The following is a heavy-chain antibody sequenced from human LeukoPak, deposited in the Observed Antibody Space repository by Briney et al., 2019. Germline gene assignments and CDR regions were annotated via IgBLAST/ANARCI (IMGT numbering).Heavy chain of an antibody. CDR3: ARSGSHDAFDI. CDR2: ISSSNNYI. J-gene: IGHJ3*02. D-gene: IGHD1-14*01. Sequence: GGSLRLSCAASGFTFISYSMNWVRQAPGKGLEWVSSISSSNNYICYADSVKGRFTISRDNAKNSLYLQMNSLRAEDTAVYYCARSGSHDAFDIWGQGTMVTVSS. V-gene: IGHV3-21*01. CDR1: GFTFISYS.